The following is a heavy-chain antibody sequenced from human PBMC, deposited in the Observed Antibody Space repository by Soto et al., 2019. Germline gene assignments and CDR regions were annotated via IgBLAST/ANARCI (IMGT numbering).Heavy chain of an antibody. CDR1: GFTFSRSW. J-gene: IGHJ4*02. CDR2: INPDGVST. CDR3: VKMEAFCSGGRCYSPLTEAFDS. Sequence: HPGGSLRLSCAASGFTFSRSWMHWVRQAPGKGLLWVSRINPDGVSTSYADSVEGRFTITRDNAKTMVFLQMNSLRVEDTAVYYCVKMEAFCSGGRCYSPLTEAFDSWGQGALVTVSS. D-gene: IGHD2-15*01. V-gene: IGHV3-74*01.